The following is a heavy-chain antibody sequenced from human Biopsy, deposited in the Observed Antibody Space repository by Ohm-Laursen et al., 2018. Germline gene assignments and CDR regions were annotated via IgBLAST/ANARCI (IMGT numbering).Heavy chain of an antibody. V-gene: IGHV1-69*13. D-gene: IGHD2-2*01. CDR1: GGTFSNYA. J-gene: IGHJ5*02. Sequence: SVKVSCKTSGGTFSNYAITWVRQAPGQGPEWMGGIIPIFETIDYAPKFQDRVTITADESTRTAYMELSSLKSEDTAVYYCARRYCSSTSCSPPFYSWFDPWGQGTLVTVSS. CDR2: IIPIFETI. CDR3: ARRYCSSTSCSPPFYSWFDP.